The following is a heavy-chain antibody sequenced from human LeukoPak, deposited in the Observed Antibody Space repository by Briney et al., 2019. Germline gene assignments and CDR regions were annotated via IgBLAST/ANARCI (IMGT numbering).Heavy chain of an antibody. CDR2: IKSDGSST. J-gene: IGHJ4*02. Sequence: PGGSLRLSCAASGFTFSSYWIHWVRQAPGKGLVWVSRIKSDGSSTSYADPVKGRFTISRDNAKNTLYLQMNSLRAEDTAVYYCARDRHDYWGQGTLVTVSS. V-gene: IGHV3-74*01. CDR1: GFTFSSYW. CDR3: ARDRHDY.